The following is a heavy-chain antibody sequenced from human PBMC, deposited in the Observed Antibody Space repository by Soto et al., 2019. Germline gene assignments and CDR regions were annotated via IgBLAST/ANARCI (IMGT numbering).Heavy chain of an antibody. CDR2: ISYDGSNK. D-gene: IGHD3-10*01. CDR3: ARETGYYYGSGGVYP. J-gene: IGHJ5*02. V-gene: IGHV3-30-3*01. CDR1: GFTFSSYA. Sequence: QVQLVESGGGVVQPGRSLRLSCAASGFTFSSYAMHWVRQAPGKGLEWVAVISYDGSNKYYADSVKGRFTISRDNSKNTLYRQMNSLRAEDTAVYYCARETGYYYGSGGVYPWGQGTLVTVSS.